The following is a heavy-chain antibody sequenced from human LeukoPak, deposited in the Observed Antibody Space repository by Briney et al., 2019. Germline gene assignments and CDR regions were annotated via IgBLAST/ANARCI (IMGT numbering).Heavy chain of an antibody. CDR2: INPSGGST. J-gene: IGHJ5*02. V-gene: IGHV1-46*01. CDR3: ARLYDSSGYYHWFDP. CDR1: GYTFTSYY. D-gene: IGHD3-22*01. Sequence: ASVKVSCKASGYTFTSYYMHWVRQAPGQGLEWMGIINPSGGSTSYAQKFQGRVTMTRDMSTSTVYMELRSLRSDDTAVYYCARLYDSSGYYHWFDPWGQGTLVTVSS.